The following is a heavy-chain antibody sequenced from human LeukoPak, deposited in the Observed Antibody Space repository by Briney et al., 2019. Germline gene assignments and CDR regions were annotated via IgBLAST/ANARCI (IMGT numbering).Heavy chain of an antibody. CDR2: ISGSGGST. D-gene: IGHD1-26*01. V-gene: IGHV3-23*01. J-gene: IGHJ4*02. CDR1: GFTFSSYA. Sequence: GGSLRLSCAASGFTFSSYAMSWVRQAPGKGLEWVSAISGSGGSTYYADSVKGRFTISRDNSKNTLYLQMNSLRAEDTAVCYCARQQGLLDAIGIVGATQGVDYWGQGTLVTVSS. CDR3: ARQQGLLDAIGIVGATQGVDY.